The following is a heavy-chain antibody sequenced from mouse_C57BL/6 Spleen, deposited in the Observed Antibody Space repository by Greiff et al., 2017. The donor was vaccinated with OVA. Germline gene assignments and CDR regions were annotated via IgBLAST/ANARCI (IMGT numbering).Heavy chain of an antibody. V-gene: IGHV1-4*01. D-gene: IGHD1-1*01. J-gene: IGHJ2*01. CDR2: INPSSGYT. Sequence: QVQLQQSGAELARPGASVKMSCKASGYTFTSYTMHWVKRRPGQGLEWIGYINPSSGYTKYNQKFKDKATLTADKSSSTAYMQLSSLTSEDSAVYYCARFVTTVVAGDYWGQGTTLTVSS. CDR3: ARFVTTVVAGDY. CDR1: GYTFTSYT.